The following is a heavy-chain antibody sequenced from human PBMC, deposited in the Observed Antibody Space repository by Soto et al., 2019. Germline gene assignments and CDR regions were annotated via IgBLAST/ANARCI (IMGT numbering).Heavy chain of an antibody. CDR2: ISGSGGSP. Sequence: GGSLRLSCAASGFTFSSYAMSWVRQAPGKGLEWVSSISGSGGSPSYADSVQGRFIISRDNPRNTVSLQMNRLRAEDTATYYCAKARCTGDTCFVPDYWGHGRLVTVSS. V-gene: IGHV3-23*01. CDR1: GFTFSSYA. D-gene: IGHD2-8*02. CDR3: AKARCTGDTCFVPDY. J-gene: IGHJ4*01.